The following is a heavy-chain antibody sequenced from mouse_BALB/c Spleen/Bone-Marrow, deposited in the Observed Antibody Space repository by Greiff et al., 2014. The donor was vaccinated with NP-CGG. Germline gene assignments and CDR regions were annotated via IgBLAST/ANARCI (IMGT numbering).Heavy chain of an antibody. D-gene: IGHD2-1*01. V-gene: IGHV1-69*02. CDR3: TLLSPMDY. CDR2: IYPSDSYT. J-gene: IGHJ4*01. CDR1: GYTFTSYW. Sequence: QVQLKESGAELVRPGASVKLSCKASGYTFTSYWINWGKQRPGQGLEWIGNIYPSDSYTNYNQKFKYKATLTVDKSSSTAYMQLSSPTSEDSAVYYCTLLSPMDYWGQGTSVTVSS.